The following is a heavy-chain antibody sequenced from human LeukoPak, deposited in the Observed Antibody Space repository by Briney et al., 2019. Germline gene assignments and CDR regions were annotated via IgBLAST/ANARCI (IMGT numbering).Heavy chain of an antibody. D-gene: IGHD3-22*01. V-gene: IGHV3-74*01. Sequence: GGSLRLSCAASGSTFSDCWMHWVRQRPGAGLEYFSRITTDGSSTTYADPVKGRFTVSRDNAKNTLYLQMNSLRAEDTAVYYCARGASSGNLKDAFDIWGQGTMVTVAS. J-gene: IGHJ3*02. CDR2: ITTDGSST. CDR1: GSTFSDCW. CDR3: ARGASSGNLKDAFDI.